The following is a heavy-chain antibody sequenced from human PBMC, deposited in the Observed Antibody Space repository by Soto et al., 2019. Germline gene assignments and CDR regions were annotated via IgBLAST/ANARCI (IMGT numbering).Heavy chain of an antibody. CDR3: ARVGGDLWRYPWFDP. J-gene: IGHJ5*02. Sequence: ASVKVSCKASGYTFTKYYVHWVRQAPGQGFEWMGMINPSDGSTYYTQRFEGRATWTRDTSTSTVYLELSSLRSEDTAVYYCARVGGDLWRYPWFDPWGQGTLVTVSS. V-gene: IGHV1-46*01. CDR1: GYTFTKYY. D-gene: IGHD3-16*01. CDR2: INPSDGST.